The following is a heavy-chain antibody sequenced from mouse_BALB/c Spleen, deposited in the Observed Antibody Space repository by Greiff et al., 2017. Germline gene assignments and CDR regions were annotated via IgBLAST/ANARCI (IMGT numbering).Heavy chain of an antibody. V-gene: IGHV5-17*02. CDR2: ISSGSSTI. Sequence: DVKLVESGGGLVQPGGSRKLSCAASGFTFSSFGMHWVRQAPEKGLEWVAYISSGSSTIYYADTVKGRFTISRDNPKNTLFLQMTSLRSEDTAMYYCARSLLRLAMDYWGQGTSVTVSS. D-gene: IGHD1-1*01. J-gene: IGHJ4*01. CDR1: GFTFSSFG. CDR3: ARSLLRLAMDY.